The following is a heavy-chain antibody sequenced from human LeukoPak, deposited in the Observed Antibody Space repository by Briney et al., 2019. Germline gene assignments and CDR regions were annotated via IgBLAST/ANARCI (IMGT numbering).Heavy chain of an antibody. Sequence: SETLSLTCAVYGGSFSGYYWSWIRQPPGKGLEWVGDINHSGSTNYNPSLKSRISISVATSKNQFSLELSSVAAAERAVYYCACLAKYCSSRISCYGMAPMSPLRFDYWGEGTLGTVSS. J-gene: IGHJ4*02. CDR1: GGSFSGYY. V-gene: IGHV4-34*01. CDR3: ACLAKYCSSRISCYGMAPMSPLRFDY. D-gene: IGHD2-2*01. CDR2: INHSGST.